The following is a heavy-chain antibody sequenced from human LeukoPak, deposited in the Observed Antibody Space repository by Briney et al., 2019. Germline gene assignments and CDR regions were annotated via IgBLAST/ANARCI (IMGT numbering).Heavy chain of an antibody. V-gene: IGHV1-24*01. Sequence: PLASVKVSCKVSGYTLTELSMHWVRQAPGKGLEWMGGFDPEDGETIYAQKFQGRVTMTEDTSTDTAYMELSSLRSEDTAVYYCAAGSTYYYDSSGYYLDYWGQGTLVTVSS. CDR2: FDPEDGET. CDR3: AAGSTYYYDSSGYYLDY. J-gene: IGHJ4*02. D-gene: IGHD3-22*01. CDR1: GYTLTELS.